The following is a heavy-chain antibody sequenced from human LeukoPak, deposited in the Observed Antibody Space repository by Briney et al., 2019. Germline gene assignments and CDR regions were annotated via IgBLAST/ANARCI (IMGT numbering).Heavy chain of an antibody. CDR3: VRSISWYNLDS. Sequence: GESLKISCKGSGYSFTDYWIGWVRQIPGKGLEWMGIVFPGDSETKYSPSFQGQVTISADKSVGTTYLQWSSLKASDTAIYYCVRSISWYNLDSWGQGTLVTVSS. CDR2: VFPGDSET. D-gene: IGHD1-1*01. V-gene: IGHV5-51*01. CDR1: GYSFTDYW. J-gene: IGHJ4*02.